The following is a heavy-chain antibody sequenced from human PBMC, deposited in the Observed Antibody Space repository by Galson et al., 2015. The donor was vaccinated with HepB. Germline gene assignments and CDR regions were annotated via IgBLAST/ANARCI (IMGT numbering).Heavy chain of an antibody. J-gene: IGHJ4*02. CDR3: ARFAGGGYSTSWYRSGFDY. Sequence: SLRLSCAAAGFTLSGYWMTWVRQAPGKGLEWVANIKEDESEKYYVDSEKGRFTISRDNAKNSLYLQLNSLRAEDTAVYLCARFAGGGYSTSWYRSGFDYWGQGTLVIVSS. D-gene: IGHD6-13*01. V-gene: IGHV3-7*05. CDR1: GFTLSGYW. CDR2: IKEDESEK.